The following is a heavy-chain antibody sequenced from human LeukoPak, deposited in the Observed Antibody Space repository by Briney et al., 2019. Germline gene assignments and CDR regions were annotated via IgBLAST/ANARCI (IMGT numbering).Heavy chain of an antibody. CDR3: ARDVRGYCSGGSCCHYYYYYMDV. Sequence: SQTLSLTCTVSGGSISSGDYYWSWIRQPPGKGLEWIGYIYYSGSTYYNPSLKSRVTISVETSKNQFSLKLSSVTAADTAVYYCARDVRGYCSGGSCCHYYYYYMDVWGKGTTVTVS. CDR1: GGSISSGDYY. V-gene: IGHV4-30-4*08. J-gene: IGHJ6*03. D-gene: IGHD2-15*01. CDR2: IYYSGST.